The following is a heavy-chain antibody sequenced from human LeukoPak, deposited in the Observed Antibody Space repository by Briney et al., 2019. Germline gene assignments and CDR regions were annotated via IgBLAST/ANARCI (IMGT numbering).Heavy chain of an antibody. V-gene: IGHV4-59*01. Sequence: SETLSLTCTVSGGSISSYYWSWIRQPPGKGLEWIGYIYYSGSTNYNPSLKSRVTISVDTSKNQFSLKLSSVTAADTAVYYCARLSYYYLGYAFDIWGQGTMVTVSS. CDR3: ARLSYYYLGYAFDI. CDR1: GGSISSYY. CDR2: IYYSGST. D-gene: IGHD3-22*01. J-gene: IGHJ3*02.